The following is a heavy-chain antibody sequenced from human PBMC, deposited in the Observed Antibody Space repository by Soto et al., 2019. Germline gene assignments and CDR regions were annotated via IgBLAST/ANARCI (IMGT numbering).Heavy chain of an antibody. CDR1: GFTFSLSA. V-gene: IGHV3-23*01. Sequence: EVQLLESGGGFVQPGESLRLSCVASGFTFSLSAMSWVRQAPGRGLELVSSISGGGGSTEYTDSVKGRFTISRDNSKDTVHWQMNSLRAEDTAVYYCAKGPEYDILTGCDYWGQGALGTVSS. D-gene: IGHD3-9*01. J-gene: IGHJ4*02. CDR2: ISGGGGST. CDR3: AKGPEYDILTGCDY.